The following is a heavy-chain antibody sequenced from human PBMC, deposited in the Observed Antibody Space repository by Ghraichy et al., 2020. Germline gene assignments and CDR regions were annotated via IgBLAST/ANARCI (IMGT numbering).Heavy chain of an antibody. CDR3: AKVPGRELLFQLGFDP. CDR1: GFTFSSYA. V-gene: IGHV3-23*01. CDR2: ISGSGGST. J-gene: IGHJ5*02. Sequence: GGSLRLSCAASGFTFSSYAMSWVRQAPGKGLEWVSAISGSGGSTYYADSVKGRFTISRDNSKNTLYLQMNSLRAEDTAVYYCAKVPGRELLFQLGFDPWGQGTLVTVSS. D-gene: IGHD3-10*01.